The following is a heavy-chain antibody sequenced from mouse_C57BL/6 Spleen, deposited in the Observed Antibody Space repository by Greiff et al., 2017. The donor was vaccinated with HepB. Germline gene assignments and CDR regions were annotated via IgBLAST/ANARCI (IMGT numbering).Heavy chain of an antibody. V-gene: IGHV14-4*01. D-gene: IGHD1-1*01. CDR1: GFNIKDDY. CDR2: IDPENGDT. J-gene: IGHJ2*01. CDR3: TSPKFITTVVATDDY. Sequence: EVQLQQSGAELVRPGASVKLSCTASGFNIKDDYMHWVKQRPEQGLEWIGWIDPENGDTEYASKFQGKATITADTSSNTAYLQLSSLTSEDTAVYYCTSPKFITTVVATDDYWGQGTTLTVSS.